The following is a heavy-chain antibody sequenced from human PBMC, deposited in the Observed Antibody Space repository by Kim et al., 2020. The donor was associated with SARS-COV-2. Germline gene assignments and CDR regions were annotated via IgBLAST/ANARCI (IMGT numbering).Heavy chain of an antibody. J-gene: IGHJ4*02. V-gene: IGHV3-23*02. D-gene: IGHD3-10*01. CDR3: AKDFSIWFGELYHEY. Sequence: DAVKGRFTKSKDKSKNTLYLQMNSLRAEDTAVYYGAKDFSIWFGELYHEYWGQGTLVTVSS.